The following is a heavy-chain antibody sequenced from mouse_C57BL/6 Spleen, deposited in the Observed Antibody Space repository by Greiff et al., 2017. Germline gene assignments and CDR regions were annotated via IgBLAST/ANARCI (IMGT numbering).Heavy chain of an antibody. CDR1: GYSFTDYN. J-gene: IGHJ2*01. CDR2: INPNYGTP. Sequence: EVQLVESGPELVKPGASVQISCKASGYSFTDYNMNWVKQSNGKSLEWIGVINPNYGTPSYNQKFKGKATLTVDQSSSTAYMQLNSLTSEDSAVYYCARIGVYYGSSPYYCDYWCQGTTLTVSS. CDR3: ARIGVYYGSSPYYCDY. D-gene: IGHD1-1*01. V-gene: IGHV1-39*01.